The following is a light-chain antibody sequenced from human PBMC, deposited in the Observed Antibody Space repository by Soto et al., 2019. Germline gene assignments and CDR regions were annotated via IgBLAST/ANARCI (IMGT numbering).Light chain of an antibody. J-gene: IGKJ5*01. V-gene: IGKV3-11*01. CDR3: QQRNIWPPVT. CDR1: PSVTNF. CDR2: GAF. Sequence: EIVLTQSPATLSLSPGERATLSCRASPSVTNFLAWYQQKPGQAPRLLIYGAFNSATGIPARFSGSGSGTDFTLTISSLEPEDSAIYYCQQRNIWPPVTFGQGTRLEI.